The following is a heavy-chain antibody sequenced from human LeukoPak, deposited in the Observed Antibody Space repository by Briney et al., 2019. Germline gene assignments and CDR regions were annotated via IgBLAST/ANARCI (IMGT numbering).Heavy chain of an antibody. V-gene: IGHV1-46*01. CDR3: AKMEGYSYSDY. Sequence: ASVKVSCKASGYTFTSNYIHWVRQAPGQGLEWMGMIYPRDGSTSYAQKFQGRVTVTRDTSTSTVHMELSGLRSEDTAVYYCAKMEGYSYSDYWGRGTLVTVSS. J-gene: IGHJ4*02. CDR2: IYPRDGST. D-gene: IGHD5-18*01. CDR1: GYTFTSNY.